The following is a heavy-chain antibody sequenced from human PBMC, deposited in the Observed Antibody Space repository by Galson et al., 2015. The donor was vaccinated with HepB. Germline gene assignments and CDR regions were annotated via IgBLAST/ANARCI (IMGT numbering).Heavy chain of an antibody. CDR3: ARPLYGDYEGSWYFDL. CDR2: ISSSGSTI. V-gene: IGHV3-11*01. CDR1: GFTFSDYY. D-gene: IGHD4-17*01. Sequence: SLRLSCAASGFTFSDYYMSWIRQAPGKGLEWVSYISSSGSTIYYADSVKGRFTISRDNAKNSLYLQMNSLRAEDTAVYYCARPLYGDYEGSWYFDLWGRGTLVTVSS. J-gene: IGHJ2*01.